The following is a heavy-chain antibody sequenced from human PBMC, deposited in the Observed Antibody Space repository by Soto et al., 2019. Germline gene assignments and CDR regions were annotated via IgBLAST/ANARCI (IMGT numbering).Heavy chain of an antibody. J-gene: IGHJ2*01. CDR1: GFTFSTYG. Sequence: QVQLVESGGAVVQPGKSLRLSCAASGFTFSTYGMHWVRQAPGKGLEWVAVMSYDESNKYYGDSVKGRFTISRDNSKHTLYLQMDSLRADDTAVYYCARDSNYGDYGLGWYFDLWGRGTLVTVSS. CDR2: MSYDESNK. V-gene: IGHV3-30*03. CDR3: ARDSNYGDYGLGWYFDL. D-gene: IGHD4-17*01.